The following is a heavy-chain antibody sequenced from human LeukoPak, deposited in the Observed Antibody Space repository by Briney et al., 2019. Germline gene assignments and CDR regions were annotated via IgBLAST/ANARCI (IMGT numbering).Heavy chain of an antibody. Sequence: SETLSLTCSVSGGSISVNHYYWGWIRQPPGKGLEWIGSGLYTGNTYSNPSLRSRVTISVDTSKNEFSLKMNSVTAADTAVYYCAREHRSSKYFDSWGQGALMIVSS. CDR3: AREHRSSKYFDS. J-gene: IGHJ4*02. CDR2: GLYTGNT. D-gene: IGHD6-6*01. CDR1: GGSISVNHYY. V-gene: IGHV4-39*02.